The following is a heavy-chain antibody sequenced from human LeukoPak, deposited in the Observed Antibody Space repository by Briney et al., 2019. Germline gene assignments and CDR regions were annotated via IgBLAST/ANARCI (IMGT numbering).Heavy chain of an antibody. CDR3: ARGVRVGFSSYYLDY. CDR1: GDSMNGLS. J-gene: IGHJ4*02. V-gene: IGHV4-59*11. D-gene: IGHD6-6*01. Sequence: PSETLSLTCTVSGDSMNGLSWSWIRQSPGKGLEWIAYIYDTGNTNTSPSLKSRVTLSVDTSKKQFSLRLSSVTAADTAVYYCARGVRVGFSSYYLDYWGQGTLVTVSS. CDR2: IYDTGNT.